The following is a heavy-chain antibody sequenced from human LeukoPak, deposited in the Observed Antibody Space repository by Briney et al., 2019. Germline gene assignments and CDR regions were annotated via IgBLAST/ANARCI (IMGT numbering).Heavy chain of an antibody. D-gene: IGHD2-15*01. V-gene: IGHV3-48*03. J-gene: IGHJ4*02. CDR3: ARGGGYCSGGSCLRTGMDY. CDR2: ISSSGSTT. CDR1: GFTFSSYE. Sequence: GGSLRLSCAASGFTFSSYEMNWVRQAPGKGLEWVSYISSSGSTTYYADSVKGRFTISRDNSKNTLYLQMNSLRAEDTAVYYCARGGGYCSGGSCLRTGMDYWGQGTLVTVSS.